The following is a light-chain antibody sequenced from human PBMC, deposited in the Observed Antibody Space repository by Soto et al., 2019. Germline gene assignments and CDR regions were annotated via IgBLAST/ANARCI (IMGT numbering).Light chain of an antibody. CDR2: EVT. V-gene: IGLV2-23*02. CDR3: CSYPGAGTYV. J-gene: IGLJ1*01. CDR1: SNDVGTYNL. Sequence: QSVLTQPASVSGSPGQSITISCTGTSNDVGTYNLVSWYQQHPGKAPKLIIFEVTKRPSGVSNRFSGYKSGNTASVTVSGLQADDEADYYCCSYPGAGTYVFGTGTKLTVL.